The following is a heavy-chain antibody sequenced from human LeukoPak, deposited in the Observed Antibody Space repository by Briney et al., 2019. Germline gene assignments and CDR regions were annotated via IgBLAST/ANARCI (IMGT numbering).Heavy chain of an antibody. V-gene: IGHV4-34*01. CDR2: INHSGST. D-gene: IGHD6-19*01. CDR3: ARDSIAVAGTVGKYYFDY. CDR1: GGSFSGYY. Sequence: SETLSLTCAVYGGSFSGYYWSWIRQPPGKGLEWIGEINHSGSTNYNPSLKSRVTMSVDTSKNQFSLKLSSVTAADTAVYYCARDSIAVAGTVGKYYFDYWGQGTLVTVSS. J-gene: IGHJ4*02.